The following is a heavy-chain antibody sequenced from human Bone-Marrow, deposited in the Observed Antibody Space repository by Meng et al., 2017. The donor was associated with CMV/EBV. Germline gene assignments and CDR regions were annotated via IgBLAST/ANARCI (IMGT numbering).Heavy chain of an antibody. V-gene: IGHV4-61*08. Sequence: SGGSVRSGGYYWSWIRQPPGKGLEWIGYIYYSGSTNYNPSLKSRVTISVDTSKNQFSLKLSSVTAADTAVYYCASVVGATTLVPRGWGQGTLVTVSS. CDR3: ASVVGATTLVPRG. D-gene: IGHD1-26*01. CDR2: IYYSGST. CDR1: GGSVRSGGYY. J-gene: IGHJ4*02.